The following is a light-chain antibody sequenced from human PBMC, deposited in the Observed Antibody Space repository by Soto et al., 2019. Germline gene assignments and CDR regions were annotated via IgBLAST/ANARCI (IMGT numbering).Light chain of an antibody. V-gene: IGLV2-11*01. CDR2: DVS. Sequence: QSALTQPRSVSGSPGQSVTISCTGTSSDVGGYNYVSWYQQHPGKAPKLMIHDVSKRPSGVPDRFSGSKSGNTASLTISGLQAEDEADYYCCSYAGSSSWVFGGGTKLTVL. CDR1: SSDVGGYNY. CDR3: CSYAGSSSWV. J-gene: IGLJ3*02.